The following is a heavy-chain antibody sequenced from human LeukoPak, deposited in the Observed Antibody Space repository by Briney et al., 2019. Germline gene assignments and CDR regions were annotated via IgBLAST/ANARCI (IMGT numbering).Heavy chain of an antibody. CDR1: GGSISSSSYY. D-gene: IGHD4-23*01. CDR3: ARVGGNTPATNGSDP. CDR2: IYYSGST. J-gene: IGHJ5*02. Sequence: SETLSLTCTVSGGSISSSSYYWGWIRRPPGKGLERTGRIYYSGSTYYNPSLKSRVTIAVDTSKNQPSLKLSSVTAADTAVYYCARVGGNTPATNGSDPRGQGTLVTVSS. V-gene: IGHV4-39*07.